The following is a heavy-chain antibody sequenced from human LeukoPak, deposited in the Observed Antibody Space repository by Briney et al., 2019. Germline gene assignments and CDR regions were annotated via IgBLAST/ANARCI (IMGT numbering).Heavy chain of an antibody. V-gene: IGHV1-2*06. Sequence: ASVRVSCKASGYTFTNYDINWVRQATGQGLEWMGRINPNSGGTNYAQKFQGRVTMTRDTSISTAYLQWSSLKASDTAMYYCARQLESNCSSTSCSIDYWGQGTLVTVSS. CDR2: INPNSGGT. CDR3: ARQLESNCSSTSCSIDY. J-gene: IGHJ4*02. CDR1: GYTFTNYD. D-gene: IGHD2-2*01.